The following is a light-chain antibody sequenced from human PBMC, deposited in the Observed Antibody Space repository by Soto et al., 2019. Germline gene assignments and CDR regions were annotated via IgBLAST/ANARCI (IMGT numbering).Light chain of an antibody. Sequence: EIVLTQSPATLSLSPGERATLSCRASQRVSSTYLARYQQKPVQAPRLLIYGASSRATGIPDRFSGSGSGTDFTLTISRLEPEDFAVYFCQRYGSSPPFTFGQGTKVEI. V-gene: IGKV3-20*01. CDR1: QRVSSTY. CDR3: QRYGSSPPFT. J-gene: IGKJ2*01. CDR2: GAS.